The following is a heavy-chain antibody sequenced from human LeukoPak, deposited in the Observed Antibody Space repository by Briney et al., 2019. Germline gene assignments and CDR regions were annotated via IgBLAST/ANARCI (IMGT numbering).Heavy chain of an antibody. J-gene: IGHJ4*02. Sequence: GGSLRLSCTASGFTFGDYAMSWFRQAPGKGLEWVGFIRSKAYGGTTEYAASVKGRFTISRDDSKNTLYLQMNSLKTEDTAVYYCTTDDTYYDILTGYFTDYWGQGTLVTVSS. V-gene: IGHV3-49*03. D-gene: IGHD3-9*01. CDR1: GFTFGDYA. CDR2: IRSKAYGGTT. CDR3: TTDDTYYDILTGYFTDY.